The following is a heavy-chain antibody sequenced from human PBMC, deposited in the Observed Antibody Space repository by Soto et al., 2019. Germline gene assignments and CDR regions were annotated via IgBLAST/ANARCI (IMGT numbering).Heavy chain of an antibody. D-gene: IGHD6-19*01. Sequence: GGSLRLSCAASGFTFSVYSMNWVRQAPGKGLEWFSYITSDTKTIKYADSVKGRFTISRDNAKNPVYLQMNSLRDEDTAVYYCARSVEGHFDYWGQGTVVTVSS. CDR3: ARSVEGHFDY. V-gene: IGHV3-48*02. CDR2: ITSDTKTI. CDR1: GFTFSVYS. J-gene: IGHJ4*02.